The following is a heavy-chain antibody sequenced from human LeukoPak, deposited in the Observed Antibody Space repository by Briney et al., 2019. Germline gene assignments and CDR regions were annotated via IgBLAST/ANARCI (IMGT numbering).Heavy chain of an antibody. J-gene: IGHJ6*03. D-gene: IGHD6-19*01. V-gene: IGHV3-23*01. CDR3: AKDSGYSSGWYLSWYYMDV. CDR2: ISGSGAGT. Sequence: GGSLRLSCAASGFTFSNYAMNWVRLAPGKGLEWVSTISGSGAGTYYADSVKGRFTISRDNSKNTLYLQMNSLRAEDTAVYYCAKDSGYSSGWYLSWYYMDVWGKGTTVTVSS. CDR1: GFTFSNYA.